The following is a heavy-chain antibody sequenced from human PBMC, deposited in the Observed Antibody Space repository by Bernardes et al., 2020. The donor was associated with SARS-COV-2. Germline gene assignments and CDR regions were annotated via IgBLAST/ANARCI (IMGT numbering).Heavy chain of an antibody. V-gene: IGHV1-18*04. D-gene: IGHD2-2*01. CDR2: ISAYNGNT. CDR1: GYTFSIYG. CDR3: ARVLVQAAPGYYYGMDV. J-gene: IGHJ6*02. Sequence: ASVKVSCKASGYTFSIYGINWVRQAPGQGLEWMGWISAYNGNTNYGQKLQGRVTMTTDTSTSTAYMELRSLRSDDTAVYYCARVLVQAAPGYYYGMDVWGQGTTVTVSS.